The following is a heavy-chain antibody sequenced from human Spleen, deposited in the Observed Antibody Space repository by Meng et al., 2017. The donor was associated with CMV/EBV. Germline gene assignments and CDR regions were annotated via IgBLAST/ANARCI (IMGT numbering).Heavy chain of an antibody. J-gene: IGHJ4*02. CDR1: GFTVTTNY. D-gene: IGHD1-26*01. Sequence: GGSLRLSCAASGFTVTTNYMSWVRQAPGKGLEWVSVIYTGGSRHYADSVKGRFTISRDNAKNSLYLQMNSLRAEDTAVYYCARAGLWGDFDYWGQGTLVTVSS. V-gene: IGHV3-53*01. CDR3: ARAGLWGDFDY. CDR2: IYTGGSR.